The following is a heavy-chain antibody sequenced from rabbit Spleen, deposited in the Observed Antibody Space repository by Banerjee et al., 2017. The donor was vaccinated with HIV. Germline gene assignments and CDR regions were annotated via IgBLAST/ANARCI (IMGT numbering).Heavy chain of an antibody. V-gene: IGHV1S45*01. CDR2: IDTGSSGFT. CDR3: ARDTGSSFSTYGMDL. J-gene: IGHJ6*01. CDR1: GFSFGDRDV. D-gene: IGHD8-1*01. Sequence: QEQLEESGGGLVKPEGSLTVTCKASGFSFGDRDVMCWVRQAPGKGLEWIACIDTGSSGFTYFASWAKGRFTISKTSSTTVTLQMTSLTAADTATYFCARDTGSSFSTYGMDLWGQGTLVTVS.